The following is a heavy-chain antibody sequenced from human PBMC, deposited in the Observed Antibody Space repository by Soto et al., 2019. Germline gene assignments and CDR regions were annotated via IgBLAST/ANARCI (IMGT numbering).Heavy chain of an antibody. CDR3: AVSSPDIVVLPSSIYFTS. V-gene: IGHV3-9*01. CDR2: LSWDRSTV. CDR1: GFTFSFYT. Sequence: GGSLRLSCAASGFTFSFYTMTWVRQAPGKGLEWVAGLSWDRSTVAYADSVQGRFTISRDHAKNSVDLLMDSLRPDDTALYFCAVSSPDIVVLPSSIYFTSWGPGTQVTVSS. J-gene: IGHJ4*02. D-gene: IGHD2-15*01.